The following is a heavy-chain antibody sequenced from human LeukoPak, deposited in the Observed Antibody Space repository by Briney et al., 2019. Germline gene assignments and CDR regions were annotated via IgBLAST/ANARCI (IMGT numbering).Heavy chain of an antibody. D-gene: IGHD2-2*01. V-gene: IGHV1-18*01. CDR2: ISAYNGNT. Sequence: GASVKVSCKASGYTFTSYGISWVRQAPGQGLEWMGWISAYNGNTNYAQKLQGRVTMTTDTSTSTAYMELRSLRSDDTAVYYCAREDTGYCSSTSCYSTGYFDYWGQGTLVTVSS. CDR3: AREDTGYCSSTSCYSTGYFDY. CDR1: GYTFTSYG. J-gene: IGHJ4*02.